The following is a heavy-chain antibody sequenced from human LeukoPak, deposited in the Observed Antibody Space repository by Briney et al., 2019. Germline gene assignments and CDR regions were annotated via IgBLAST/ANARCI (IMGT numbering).Heavy chain of an antibody. J-gene: IGHJ6*03. Sequence: GGSLRLSCAASGFTVSNYYMSWVRQAPGKGLEWVSSISSSSSYIYYADSVKGRFTISRDNAKNSLYLQMNSLRAEDTAVYYCARDPADYYYYMDVWGKGTTVTVSS. V-gene: IGHV3-21*01. CDR1: GFTVSNYY. CDR3: ARDPADYYYYMDV. CDR2: ISSSSSYI.